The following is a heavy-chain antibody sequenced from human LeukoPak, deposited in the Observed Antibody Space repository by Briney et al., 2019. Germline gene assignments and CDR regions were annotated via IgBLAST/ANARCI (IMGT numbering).Heavy chain of an antibody. CDR1: GWFFSGFY. D-gene: IGHD2-15*01. CDR3: ARVLGYCSGGSCYLRGYYYGMDV. V-gene: IGHV4-34*01. J-gene: IGHJ6*02. CDR2: INHSGST. Sequence: LSPSETLSLTCAVSGWFFSGFYWSWIRQPPGKGLEWIGEINHSGSTNYNPSLKSRVTISVDTSKNQFSLKLSSVTAADTAVYYCARVLGYCSGGSCYLRGYYYGMDVWGQGTTVTVSS.